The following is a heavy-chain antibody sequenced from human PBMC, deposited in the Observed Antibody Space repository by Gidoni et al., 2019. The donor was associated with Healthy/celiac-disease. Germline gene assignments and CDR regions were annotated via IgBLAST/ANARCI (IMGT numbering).Heavy chain of an antibody. CDR1: GFTFSSYA. J-gene: IGHJ4*02. CDR2: ISGSGGST. Sequence: EVQLLESGGGMVQPGGSLRLACAASGFTFSSYAMSWVRQGPGKGLEWVSAISGSGGSTYYADSVKGRFTITRDNSKNTLYLQRNSLRAEDTAVYYCAKRAMRGNFDYWGQGTLVTVSS. CDR3: AKRAMRGNFDY. V-gene: IGHV3-23*01.